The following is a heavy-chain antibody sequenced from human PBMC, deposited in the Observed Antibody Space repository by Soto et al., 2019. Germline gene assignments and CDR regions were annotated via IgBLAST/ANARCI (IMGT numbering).Heavy chain of an antibody. Sequence: QVQLVESGGGVVQPGRSLRLSCAASGFTFSTYGMHWVRQAPGKGLEWVAVTWYDGRNNYYADSVKGRFTISRDNSKNXLYLQMNSLRAEDTAVYYCARDAYCSGGSCYTFDYWGQGTLVTVSS. CDR1: GFTFSTYG. CDR3: ARDAYCSGGSCYTFDY. D-gene: IGHD2-15*01. CDR2: TWYDGRNN. V-gene: IGHV3-33*01. J-gene: IGHJ4*02.